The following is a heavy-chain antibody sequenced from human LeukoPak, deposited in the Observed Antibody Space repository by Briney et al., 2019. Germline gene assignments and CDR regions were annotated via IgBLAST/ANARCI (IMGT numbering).Heavy chain of an antibody. V-gene: IGHV3-48*03. D-gene: IGHD2-2*01. CDR1: GFTFSNYE. J-gene: IGHJ4*02. CDR2: ISSSGSSI. Sequence: GGSLRLSCAASGFTFSNYEMNWVRQAPGKGLEWVSYISSSGSSINYADSVKGRFTTSRDNAENSLSLQMNSPRAEDTAVYYCSRVACSSTTCYLAYWGQGTLVTVSS. CDR3: SRVACSSTTCYLAY.